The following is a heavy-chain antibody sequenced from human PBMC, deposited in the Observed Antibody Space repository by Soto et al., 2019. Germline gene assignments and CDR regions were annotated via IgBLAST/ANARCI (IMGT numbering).Heavy chain of an antibody. CDR3: AREGRVGGIDY. Sequence: EVQRVESGGGLVQPGGSLRLSCAASGFTFSIHEMNWVRQAPGKGLEWVSYISSIGVATYYADSVKGRFTISRDNAKNSLYLQMNSLRAEDTAVYYCAREGRVGGIDYWGQGTPVTVSS. J-gene: IGHJ4*02. D-gene: IGHD6-19*01. CDR1: GFTFSIHE. CDR2: ISSIGVAT. V-gene: IGHV3-48*03.